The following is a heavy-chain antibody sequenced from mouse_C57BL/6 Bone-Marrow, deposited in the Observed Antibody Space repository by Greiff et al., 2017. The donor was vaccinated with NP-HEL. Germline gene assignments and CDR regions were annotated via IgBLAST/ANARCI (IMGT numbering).Heavy chain of an antibody. J-gene: IGHJ1*03. CDR1: GYTFTDYY. CDR3: ARPDGYYVYWYFDV. V-gene: IGHV1-19*01. D-gene: IGHD2-3*01. CDR2: INPYNGGT. Sequence: EVQLQQSGPVLVKPGASVKMSCKASGYTFTDYYMNWVKQSHGKSLEWIGVINPYNGGTSYNQKFKGKATLTVDKSSSTAYMELNSLTSEDSAVYYCARPDGYYVYWYFDVWGTGTTVTVSS.